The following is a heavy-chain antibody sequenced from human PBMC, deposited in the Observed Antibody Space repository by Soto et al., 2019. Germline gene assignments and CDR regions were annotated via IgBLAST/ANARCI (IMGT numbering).Heavy chain of an antibody. J-gene: IGHJ4*02. CDR2: IIPIFGTA. D-gene: IGHD5-12*01. CDR1: GGTFSSYA. Sequence: QVQLVQSGAEVKKPGSSVKVSCKASGGTFSSYAISWVRQAPGQGLEWMGGIIPIFGTANYAQKFQGRVTITADESTSTAYMELSSLSSEDTAVYYCARGGRDGYIELYYFDYWGQGTLVTVSS. V-gene: IGHV1-69*01. CDR3: ARGGRDGYIELYYFDY.